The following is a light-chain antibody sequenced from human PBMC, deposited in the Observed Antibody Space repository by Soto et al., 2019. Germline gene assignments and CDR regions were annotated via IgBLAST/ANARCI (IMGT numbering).Light chain of an antibody. J-gene: IGLJ2*01. V-gene: IGLV2-11*01. CDR2: DVS. Sequence: QSVLTQPRSVSGSPGQSVTISCTGTSSDIGGYNYVSWYQQHPGKAPKLMIYDVSERPSGVPDRFSASKSGNTASLTISGLQAEDAADYYCCSYAGSYTHVLFGGGTKVTVL. CDR1: SSDIGGYNY. CDR3: CSYAGSYTHVL.